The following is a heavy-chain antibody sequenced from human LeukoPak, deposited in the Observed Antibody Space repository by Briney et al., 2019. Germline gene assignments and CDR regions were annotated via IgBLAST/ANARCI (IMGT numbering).Heavy chain of an antibody. J-gene: IGHJ3*02. CDR3: AFYSSSWYPDAFDI. D-gene: IGHD6-13*01. V-gene: IGHV5-51*01. CDR2: IYPGDSDT. Sequence: GESLKISCQGSGYSFTSYWIGWVRQMPGKGLEWMGIIYPGDSDTRYSPSFQGQVTISADKSISTAYLQWCSLKASDTAMYYCAFYSSSWYPDAFDIWGQGTMVTVSS. CDR1: GYSFTSYW.